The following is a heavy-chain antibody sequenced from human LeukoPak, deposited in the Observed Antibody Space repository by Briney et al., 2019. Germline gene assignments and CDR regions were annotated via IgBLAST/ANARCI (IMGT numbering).Heavy chain of an antibody. D-gene: IGHD2-8*02. CDR3: ATTQGTRWGRLERGNWFDP. J-gene: IGHJ5*02. V-gene: IGHV4-31*03. Sequence: PSETLSLTCTVSGGSISSGGYYWSWIRQHPGKGLEWIGYIYYSGSTYYNPSLKSRVTISVDTSKNQFSLKLSSVTAADTAVYYCATTQGTRWGRLERGNWFDPWGQGTLVTVSS. CDR1: GGSISSGGYY. CDR2: IYYSGST.